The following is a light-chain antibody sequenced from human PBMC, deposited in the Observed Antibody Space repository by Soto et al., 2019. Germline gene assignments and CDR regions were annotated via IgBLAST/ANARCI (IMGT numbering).Light chain of an antibody. J-gene: IGLJ1*01. V-gene: IGLV1-44*01. CDR3: AAWDDSLNGYV. CDR1: GSNIGSNT. CDR2: NNS. Sequence: QLVLTQPPSASGTPGQRVTISCSGSGSNIGSNTVNWYQQLPGTAPKLLIYNNSQRPSGVPDRFSGSKSGTSASLAISGLQSDIESDYYGAAWDDSLNGYVFGIGTKLTVL.